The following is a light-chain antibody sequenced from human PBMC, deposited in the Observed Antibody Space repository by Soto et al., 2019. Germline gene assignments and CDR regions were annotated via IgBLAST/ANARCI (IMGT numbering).Light chain of an antibody. V-gene: IGKV3-11*01. CDR1: QSVNSY. Sequence: EMVLTQSPSPLSLSPGERATLSCSASQSVNSYFAWYQQKPGQAPRLLISDASNRATGIPARFSGSGSGTDFTLTVSCLAPEEFAVEYGQQRHGWPLTFGGGTKVEI. CDR2: DAS. J-gene: IGKJ4*01. CDR3: QQRHGWPLT.